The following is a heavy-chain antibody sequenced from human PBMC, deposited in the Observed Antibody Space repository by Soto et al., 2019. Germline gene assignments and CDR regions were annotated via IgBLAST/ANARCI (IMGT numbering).Heavy chain of an antibody. V-gene: IGHV3-53*01. CDR3: ARTAVDARYKDAFDI. Sequence: LRLSCAASGFIVSNNYMSWVRQSPGTGLEWVSIIYDDGRTFYADSVKGRFTISRDNFKNTLYLEMNSLRVEDTAVFYCARTAVDARYKDAFDIWGQGTLVTVSS. D-gene: IGHD2-15*01. J-gene: IGHJ3*02. CDR2: IYDDGRT. CDR1: GFIVSNNY.